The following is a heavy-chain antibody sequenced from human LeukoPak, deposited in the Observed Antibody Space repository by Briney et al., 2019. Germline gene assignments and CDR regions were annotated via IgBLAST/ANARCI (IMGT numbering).Heavy chain of an antibody. CDR3: ARQAAATREDYYYYMDV. Sequence: PGGSLRLSCAASGFTFSTYSMNWVRQAPGKGLEWVSYISSSSSYIYYADSVKGRFTISRDNAKNSLYLQMNSLRAEDTALYYCARQAAATREDYYYYMDVWGRGTTVTVSS. CDR2: ISSSSSYI. D-gene: IGHD6-25*01. J-gene: IGHJ6*03. CDR1: GFTFSTYS. V-gene: IGHV3-21*05.